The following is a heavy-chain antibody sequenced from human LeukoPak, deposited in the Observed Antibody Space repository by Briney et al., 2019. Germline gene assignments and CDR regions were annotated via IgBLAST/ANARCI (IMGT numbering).Heavy chain of an antibody. V-gene: IGHV3-30-3*01. D-gene: IGHD1-26*01. CDR3: ARDQGYSNI. CDR1: GFTFSSYA. CDR2: ISYDGSNK. Sequence: GRSLRLSCAASGFTFSSYAMHWVRQAPGKGLEWVAVISYDGSNKYYADSVKGRFTISRDNAKNSLYLQMNSPRAEDTAVYYCARDQGYSNIWGQGTLVTVSS. J-gene: IGHJ4*02.